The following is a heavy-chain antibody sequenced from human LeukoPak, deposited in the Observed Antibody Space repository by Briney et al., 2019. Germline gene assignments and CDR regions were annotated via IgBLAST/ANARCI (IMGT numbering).Heavy chain of an antibody. CDR3: ARVHLNVRSFDY. CDR1: GGSISSGGYS. CDR2: IYYSGST. J-gene: IGHJ4*02. V-gene: IGHV4-31*03. D-gene: IGHD1-1*01. Sequence: PSETLSLTCTVSGGSISSGGYSWSWVRQHPGKGLEWIGNIYYSGSTYYNPSLKSRVTISVDTSKNQFSLKVSSVTAADTAVYYCARVHLNVRSFDYWGQGTLVTVSS.